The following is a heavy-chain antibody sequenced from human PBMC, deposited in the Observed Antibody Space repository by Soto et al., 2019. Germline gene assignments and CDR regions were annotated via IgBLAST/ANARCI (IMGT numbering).Heavy chain of an antibody. J-gene: IGHJ5*02. CDR2: MYYSGST. CDR3: ARGRGWVDP. V-gene: IGHV4-59*01. Sequence: QVQLQESGPGLVKPSETLSLTCTVSGGSITSYYWSWIRQPPGKGLEWIGYMYYSGSTNYNPSLKSRVTISVDTSKNQFSLKLSSVTAAYTAVYYWARGRGWVDPWGQGTLVTVSS. CDR1: GGSITSYY.